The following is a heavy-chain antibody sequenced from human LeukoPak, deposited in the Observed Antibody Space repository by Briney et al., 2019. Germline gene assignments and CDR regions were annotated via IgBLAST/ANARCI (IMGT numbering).Heavy chain of an antibody. D-gene: IGHD3-10*01. Sequence: SETLSLTCTLSGGSISTYYWNWIRQPPGKGLEWIGYIYHSGSTNYNPSLKSRVTISVDTSKNQFSLKLSSVTAADTAVYYCAREVRGVISYYFDYWGQGTLVTVSS. CDR2: IYHSGST. CDR3: AREVRGVISYYFDY. J-gene: IGHJ4*02. V-gene: IGHV4-59*01. CDR1: GGSISTYY.